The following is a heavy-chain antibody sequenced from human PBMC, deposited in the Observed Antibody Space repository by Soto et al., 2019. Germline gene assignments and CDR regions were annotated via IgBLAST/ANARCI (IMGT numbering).Heavy chain of an antibody. Sequence: PSETLSLTCTVSGGSISSSSYYWGWIRQPPGKGLEWIGSIYYSGSTYYNPSLKSRVTISVDTSKNQFSLKLSSVTVADTAVYYCARLTDGSGTLGYYYYYYMDVWGKGTTVTVSS. CDR2: IYYSGST. V-gene: IGHV4-39*01. D-gene: IGHD3-10*01. CDR1: GGSISSSSYY. J-gene: IGHJ6*03. CDR3: ARLTDGSGTLGYYYYYYMDV.